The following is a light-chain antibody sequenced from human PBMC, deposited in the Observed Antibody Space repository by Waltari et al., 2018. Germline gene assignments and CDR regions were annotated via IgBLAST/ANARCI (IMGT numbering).Light chain of an antibody. CDR1: QSVRSN. J-gene: IGKJ1*01. CDR2: GAA. V-gene: IGKV3-15*01. CDR3: QQYNNWPPWT. Sequence: EVVMTQSPATLSVSPGEGATVSCRASQSVRSNLAWYQQTPGQAPRLLIDGAATRAPGIPDRFSGSGSGTEFILTISSLQSEDFVVYYCQQYNNWPPWTFGQGTKVEIK.